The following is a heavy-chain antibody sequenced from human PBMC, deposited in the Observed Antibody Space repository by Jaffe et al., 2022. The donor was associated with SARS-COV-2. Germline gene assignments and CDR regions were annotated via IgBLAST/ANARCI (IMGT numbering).Heavy chain of an antibody. J-gene: IGHJ3*02. CDR3: AKDIDGYSSSGNAFDI. CDR2: ISYDGSNK. CDR1: GFTFSSYG. Sequence: QVQLVESGGGVVQPGRSLRLSCAASGFTFSSYGMHWVRQAPGKGLEWVAVISYDGSNKYYADSVKGRFTISRDNSKNTLYLQMNSLRAEDTAVYYCAKDIDGYSSSGNAFDIWGQGTMVTVSS. D-gene: IGHD6-13*01. V-gene: IGHV3-30*18.